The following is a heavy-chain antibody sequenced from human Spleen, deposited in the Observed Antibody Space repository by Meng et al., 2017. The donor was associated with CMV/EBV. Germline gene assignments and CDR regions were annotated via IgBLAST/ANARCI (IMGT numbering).Heavy chain of an antibody. D-gene: IGHD1-1*01. J-gene: IGHJ6*02. CDR3: ARERLDHYYYYSMDV. V-gene: IGHV4-59*01. Sequence: GSLRLSCTVSGGSISSYYWSWIRQPPGKGLEWIGYIYYSGSTNYNPSLKSRVTISVDTSKNQFSLKLSSVTAADTAVYYCARERLDHYYYYSMDVWGQGTTVTVSS. CDR2: IYYSGST. CDR1: GGSISSYY.